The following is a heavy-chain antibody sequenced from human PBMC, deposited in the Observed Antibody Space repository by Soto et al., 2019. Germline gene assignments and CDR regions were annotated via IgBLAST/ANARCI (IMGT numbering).Heavy chain of an antibody. Sequence: SETLSLTCTVSGGSVSSYYWSWVRQPPGKRPEWIAYIYNGGTTNYNPSLKSRLTISLDTSKNQFSLRLNSVTAADTAVYYCARQHYYDSSGYYTWNWGQGTLVTVSS. J-gene: IGHJ4*02. CDR1: GGSVSSYY. D-gene: IGHD3-22*01. V-gene: IGHV4-59*08. CDR2: IYNGGTT. CDR3: ARQHYYDSSGYYTWN.